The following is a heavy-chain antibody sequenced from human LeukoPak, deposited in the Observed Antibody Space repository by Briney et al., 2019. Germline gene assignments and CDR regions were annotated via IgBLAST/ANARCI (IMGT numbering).Heavy chain of an antibody. CDR1: GYTFSSYG. Sequence: GASVKVSCKASGYTFSSYGISWVRQAPGQGLEWMGWISIYNTNTNYAQNLQGRVTMTTDTSTSTAYMELRSLRSDDTAVYYCARVEGPSIFGVIDYWGQGTLVTVS. D-gene: IGHD3-3*01. V-gene: IGHV1-18*01. CDR2: ISIYNTNT. CDR3: ARVEGPSIFGVIDY. J-gene: IGHJ4*02.